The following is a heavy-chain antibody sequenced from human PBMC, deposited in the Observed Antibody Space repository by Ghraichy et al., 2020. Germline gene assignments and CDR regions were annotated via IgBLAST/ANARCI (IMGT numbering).Heavy chain of an antibody. CDR1: GFTFSDHY. D-gene: IGHD5-18*01. CDR2: TRNKANSYTT. Sequence: GGSLRLSCAASGFTFSDHYMDWVRQAPGKGLEWVGRTRNKANSYTTEYAASVKGRFTISRDDSKNSLYLQMNSLKTEDTAVYYCARVTTAMVPYFDYWGQGTLVTVSS. CDR3: ARVTTAMVPYFDY. V-gene: IGHV3-72*01. J-gene: IGHJ4*02.